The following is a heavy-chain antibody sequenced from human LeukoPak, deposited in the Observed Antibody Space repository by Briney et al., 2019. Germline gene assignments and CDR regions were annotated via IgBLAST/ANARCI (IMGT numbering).Heavy chain of an antibody. J-gene: IGHJ5*02. V-gene: IGHV4-31*03. CDR3: ARDLYYYGSGSYYGLDP. Sequence: PSETLSLTCTVSGGSISSGGYYWSWIRQHPGKGLEWIGYIYYSGSTYYNPSLKSRVTISVDTSKNQFSLKLSSVTAADTAVYYCARDLYYYGSGSYYGLDPWGQGTLVTVSS. D-gene: IGHD3-10*01. CDR2: IYYSGST. CDR1: GGSISSGGYY.